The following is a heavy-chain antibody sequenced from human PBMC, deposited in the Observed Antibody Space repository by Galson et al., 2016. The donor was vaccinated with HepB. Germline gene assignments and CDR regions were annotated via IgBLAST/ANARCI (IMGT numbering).Heavy chain of an antibody. V-gene: IGHV4-39*01. D-gene: IGHD3-16*01. CDR3: ASPTVATSDTYYYYTMDV. Sequence: ETLSLTCTVSGGPVSTTFLYWGWIRQPPGKGLEWIGSVYSSGNTNYNPSLQSRVTISVDTSKNQVSLKLGSVAAADTAVYYCASPTVATSDTYYYYTMDVWGPGTTVTVSS. CDR2: VYSSGNT. CDR1: GGPVSTTFLY. J-gene: IGHJ6*02.